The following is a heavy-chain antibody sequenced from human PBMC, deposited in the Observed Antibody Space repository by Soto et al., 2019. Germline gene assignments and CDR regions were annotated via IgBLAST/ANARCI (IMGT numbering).Heavy chain of an antibody. CDR2: MNPNSGNT. D-gene: IGHD3-3*01. V-gene: IGHV1-8*01. CDR3: ARVGTIFGVVKY. CDR1: GYTFTSYD. Sequence: ASVKVSCKASGYTFTSYDINWVRQATGQGLEWMGWMNPNSGNTGYAQKFQGRVTMTRNTSISTAYMELSSLRSEDTAVYYCARVGTIFGVVKYWGQGTLVTVSS. J-gene: IGHJ4*02.